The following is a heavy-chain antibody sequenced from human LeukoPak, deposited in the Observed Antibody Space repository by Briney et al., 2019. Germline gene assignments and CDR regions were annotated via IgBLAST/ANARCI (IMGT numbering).Heavy chain of an antibody. CDR3: AKRPGIGIYFDY. CDR2: ISASGGST. CDR1: GFTFSSYA. Sequence: GGSLRLSCAASGFTFSSYAMSWVRQAPGKGLEWVSAISASGGSTYYADSVKGRFTISRDNSKNTLYLQMNSLRAEDTAVNYCAKRPGIGIYFDYWGQGTLVTVSS. V-gene: IGHV3-23*01. J-gene: IGHJ4*02. D-gene: IGHD3-10*01.